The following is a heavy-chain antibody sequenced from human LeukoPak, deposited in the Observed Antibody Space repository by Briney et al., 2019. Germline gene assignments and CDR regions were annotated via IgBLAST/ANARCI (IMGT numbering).Heavy chain of an antibody. CDR1: GGSISRYY. V-gene: IGHV4-59*01. CDR2: LYDSGST. CDR3: ARAGLSVAGTRSFDF. Sequence: SETLSLTCSVFGGSISRYYWSWIRQSPGKGLEWIAYLYDSGSTNYNPSLKSRVTISVDTSKNQFSLKLSSVTAADTAVYYCARAGLSVAGTRSFDFWGQGTLVTVSS. D-gene: IGHD6-19*01. J-gene: IGHJ4*02.